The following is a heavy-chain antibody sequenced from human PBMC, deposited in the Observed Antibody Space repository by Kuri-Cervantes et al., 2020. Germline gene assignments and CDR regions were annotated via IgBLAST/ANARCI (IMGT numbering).Heavy chain of an antibody. CDR2: MSYDGINK. CDR1: GFTFSKYG. Sequence: GESLKISCAASGFTFSKYGMHWVRQAPGKGLEWVTAMSYDGINKFYADSVKGRFTISRDNSKNTVYLQMNSLRAEDTAVYYCARAEVLQLWPVGRGTFFDYWGQGTLVTVSS. J-gene: IGHJ4*02. D-gene: IGHD5-18*01. CDR3: ARAEVLQLWPVGRGTFFDY. V-gene: IGHV3-30-3*01.